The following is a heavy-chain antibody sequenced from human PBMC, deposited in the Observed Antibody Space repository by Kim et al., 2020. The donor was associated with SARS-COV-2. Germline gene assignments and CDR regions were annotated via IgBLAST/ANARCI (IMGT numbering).Heavy chain of an antibody. CDR1: GYTFTSYG. D-gene: IGHD2-15*01. CDR2: ISAYNGNT. J-gene: IGHJ4*02. V-gene: IGHV1-18*04. CDR3: ARDGPGTRSGPRGNLDY. Sequence: ASVKVSCKASGYTFTSYGISWVRQAPGQGLEWMGWISAYNGNTNYAQKLQGRVTMTTDTSTSTAYMELRSLRSDDTAVYYCARDGPGTRSGPRGNLDYWGQGTLVTVSS.